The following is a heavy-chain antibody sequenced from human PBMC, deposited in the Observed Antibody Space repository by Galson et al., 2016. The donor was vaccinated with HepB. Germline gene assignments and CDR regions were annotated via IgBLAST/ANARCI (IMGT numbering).Heavy chain of an antibody. Sequence: SVKVSCKASGYTFSSYAITWVRQAPGQGLEWMGWISASTGTTTYARRLQGRVTMTTDTSTSTAYMELRNMRSGDAAVYYCARRVRGTYDAFDIWGLGTMVTVSS. CDR1: GYTFSSYA. J-gene: IGHJ3*02. CDR3: ARRVRGTYDAFDI. V-gene: IGHV1-18*01. D-gene: IGHD3-10*01. CDR2: ISASTGTT.